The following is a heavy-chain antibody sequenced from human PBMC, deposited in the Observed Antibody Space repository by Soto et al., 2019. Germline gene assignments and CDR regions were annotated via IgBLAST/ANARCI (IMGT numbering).Heavy chain of an antibody. Sequence: PAVSLRLSCAASGFTFSSYAMSWVRQAPGKGLEWVSTISNSGGRTYYADSVKGRFAISRDNSKNTLYLQMTSLRPEDTAVYYCASSSTVLLTTAMTGWFDTWGQGTLVNVSS. CDR3: ASSSTVLLTTAMTGWFDT. CDR1: GFTFSSYA. D-gene: IGHD3-10*01. V-gene: IGHV3-23*01. CDR2: ISNSGGRT. J-gene: IGHJ5*02.